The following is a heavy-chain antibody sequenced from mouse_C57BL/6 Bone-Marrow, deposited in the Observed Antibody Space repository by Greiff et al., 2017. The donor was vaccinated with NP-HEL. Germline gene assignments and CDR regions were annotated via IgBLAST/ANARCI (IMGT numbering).Heavy chain of an antibody. J-gene: IGHJ2*01. Sequence: EVKVVESGGGLVKPGGSLKLSCAASGFTFSSYAMSWVRQTPEKRLEWVATISDGGSYTYYPDNVKGRFTISRDNAKNNLYLQMSHLKSEDTAMYYCATTTLGYFDYWGQGTTLTVSS. CDR1: GFTFSSYA. V-gene: IGHV5-4*03. CDR2: ISDGGSYT. CDR3: ATTTLGYFDY. D-gene: IGHD5-5*01.